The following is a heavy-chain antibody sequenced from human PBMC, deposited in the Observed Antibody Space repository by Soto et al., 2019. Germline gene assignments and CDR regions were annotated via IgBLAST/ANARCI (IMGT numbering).Heavy chain of an antibody. Sequence: SETLSLTCAVYGGSFSGYYWSWIRQPPGKGLEWIGEINHSGSTNYNPSLKSRVTISVDTSKNQFSLKLSSVTAADTAVYYCARGRIPSTYWGQGTLVTVSS. CDR3: ARGRIPSTY. CDR1: GGSFSGYY. J-gene: IGHJ4*02. V-gene: IGHV4-34*01. CDR2: INHSGST. D-gene: IGHD2-21*01.